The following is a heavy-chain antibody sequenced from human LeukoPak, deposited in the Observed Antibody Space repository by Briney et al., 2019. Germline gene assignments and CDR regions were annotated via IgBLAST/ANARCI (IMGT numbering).Heavy chain of an antibody. D-gene: IGHD3-10*01. V-gene: IGHV3-23*01. J-gene: IGHJ4*02. CDR2: ISGSDAST. CDR1: GFTFSSYA. CDR3: AKNPGKYYYGSGSSYLDY. Sequence: GGSLRLSCAASGFTFSSYAMSWVRQTPGKGLEWVSGISGSDASTYYTDSVKGRFTISRDNSKNTLYLQMKTLRAEDTAVYYCAKNPGKYYYGSGSSYLDYWGQGTLVTVSS.